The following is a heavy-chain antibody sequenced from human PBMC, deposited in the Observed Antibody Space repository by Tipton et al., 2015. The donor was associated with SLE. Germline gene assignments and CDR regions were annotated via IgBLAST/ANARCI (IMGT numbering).Heavy chain of an antibody. CDR1: GHSISSGFY. V-gene: IGHV4-38-2*01. J-gene: IGHJ4*02. Sequence: TLSLTCSVSGHSISSGFYWGWIRQSPGKGLEWIGNFYHRGTTYYNPSLKSRVTISADTSKNHLSLKLTSVTAADTSVYFCARSSSVRTLLWPTFAYWGQGPLVTVSS. D-gene: IGHD2/OR15-2a*01. CDR3: ARSSSVRTLLWPTFAY. CDR2: FYHRGTT.